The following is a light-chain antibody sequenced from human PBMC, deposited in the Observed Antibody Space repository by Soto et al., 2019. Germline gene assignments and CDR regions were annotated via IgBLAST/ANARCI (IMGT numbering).Light chain of an antibody. CDR1: ERVSPW. V-gene: IGKV1-5*01. Sequence: DIQMTQSPSTLSASVGDRVTIACRASERVSPWLAWFQQKPGKAPKLLIYDASTLESGVPSRFNGSGSGSEFTLTISSLHPDDFATYYCQQYNSYSRTFGQGTKVDIK. CDR2: DAS. J-gene: IGKJ1*01. CDR3: QQYNSYSRT.